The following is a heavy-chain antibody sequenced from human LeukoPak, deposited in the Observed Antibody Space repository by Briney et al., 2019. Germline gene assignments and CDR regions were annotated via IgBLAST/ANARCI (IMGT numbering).Heavy chain of an antibody. D-gene: IGHD3-22*01. J-gene: IGHJ4*02. V-gene: IGHV1-69*06. CDR2: NNHIFGTV. Sequence: SVKVSCKASGGTFSSYGISWVRQAPGQGLEWMGGNNHIFGTVSYAQKFQGRVTIPAHKSTTTAYMELSSLRSDDTAVYYWARESSGYYLGYWGQGTLVTVSS. CDR3: ARESSGYYLGY. CDR1: GGTFSSYG.